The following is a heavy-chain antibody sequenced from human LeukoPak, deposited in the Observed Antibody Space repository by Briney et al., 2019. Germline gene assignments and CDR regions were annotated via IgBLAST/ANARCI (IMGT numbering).Heavy chain of an antibody. CDR3: ARVTGYMIEDYFDY. Sequence: PSETLSLTCAVSGGSFSGYYWSWIRQPPGKGLEWIGDVHHSGITNDNPSLKSRVTISIDTSKNQFSLKLSSVTAADTAVYYCARVTGYMIEDYFDYWGQGTLVTVSS. V-gene: IGHV4-34*01. CDR1: GGSFSGYY. CDR2: VHHSGIT. J-gene: IGHJ4*02. D-gene: IGHD3-22*01.